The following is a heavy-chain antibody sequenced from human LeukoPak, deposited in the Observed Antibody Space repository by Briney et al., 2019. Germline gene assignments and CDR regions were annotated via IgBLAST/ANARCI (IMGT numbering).Heavy chain of an antibody. Sequence: SETLSLTCTVSGGSISSGDYYWSWIRQPPGKGLEWIGNIYYSGSTYYNPSLKSRVTISVDTSKNQFSLKLSSVTAADTAVYYCATKSDDSSGYYSGMDVWGQGTTVTVSS. CDR2: IYYSGST. CDR3: ATKSDDSSGYYSGMDV. V-gene: IGHV4-30-4*01. J-gene: IGHJ6*02. D-gene: IGHD3-22*01. CDR1: GGSISSGDYY.